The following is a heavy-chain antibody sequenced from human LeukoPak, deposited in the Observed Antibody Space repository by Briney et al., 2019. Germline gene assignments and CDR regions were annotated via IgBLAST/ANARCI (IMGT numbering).Heavy chain of an antibody. CDR1: GGSFGGYY. CDR3: ARNSAYSSSSGVDL. V-gene: IGHV4-34*01. CDR2: VNDGGRT. Sequence: PSETLSLTCVVNGGSFGGYYWTWIRQPPGKGLEWIGEVNDGGRTNYNASLKSRVTMSVDTSKNQISLKLTSVTAADTGVYYCARNSAYSSSSGVDLWGQGALVIVAS. J-gene: IGHJ5*02. D-gene: IGHD6-6*01.